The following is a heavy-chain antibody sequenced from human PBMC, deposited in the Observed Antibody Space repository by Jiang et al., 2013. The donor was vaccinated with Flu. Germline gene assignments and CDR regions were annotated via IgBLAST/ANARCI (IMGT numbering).Heavy chain of an antibody. CDR3: ARTPEMATKFGDAFDI. CDR1: GFSLSTRGMC. V-gene: IGHV2-70*11. D-gene: IGHD5-24*01. Sequence: KPTQTLTLTCTFSGFSLSTRGMCVSWIRQPPGKALEWLARIDWDDDKYYSTSLKTRLTISKDTSKNQVVLTMTNMDPVDTATYYCARTPEMATKFGDAFDIWGQGTMVTVSS. CDR2: IDWDDDK. J-gene: IGHJ3*02.